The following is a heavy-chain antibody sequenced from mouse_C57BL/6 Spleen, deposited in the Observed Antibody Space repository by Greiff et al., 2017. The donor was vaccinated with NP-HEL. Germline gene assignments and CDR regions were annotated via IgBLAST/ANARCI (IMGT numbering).Heavy chain of an antibody. D-gene: IGHD2-4*01. V-gene: IGHV1-54*01. Sequence: QVQLQQSGAELVRPGTSVKVSCKASGYAFTNYLIEWVKQRPGQGLEWIGVINPGSGGTNYNEKFKGKATLTADKSSSTAYMQLSSLISEDSAVYVCARGYDYDGAMDYWGQGTSVTVSS. CDR2: INPGSGGT. CDR3: ARGYDYDGAMDY. J-gene: IGHJ4*01. CDR1: GYAFTNYL.